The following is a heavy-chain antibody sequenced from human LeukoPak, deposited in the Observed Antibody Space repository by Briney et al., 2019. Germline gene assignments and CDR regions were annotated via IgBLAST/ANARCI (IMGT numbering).Heavy chain of an antibody. Sequence: ASVKVTCKASGYTFTGNYMHWVRQAPGQGLEWMGWINPNSGGTKYEQKFQGRVTMTSDTSISTAYMELSRPRSDDTAVYYCARDRVTTNTPYFDYWGQGTLVTVSS. V-gene: IGHV1-2*02. J-gene: IGHJ4*02. D-gene: IGHD4-17*01. CDR2: INPNSGGT. CDR3: ARDRVTTNTPYFDY. CDR1: GYTFTGNY.